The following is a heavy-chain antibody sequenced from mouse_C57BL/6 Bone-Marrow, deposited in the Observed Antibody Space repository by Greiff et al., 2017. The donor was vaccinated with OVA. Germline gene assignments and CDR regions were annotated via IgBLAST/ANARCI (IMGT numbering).Heavy chain of an antibody. D-gene: IGHD1-1*01. CDR3: ARCPITTVYWYFDV. J-gene: IGHJ1*03. V-gene: IGHV1-19*01. CDR2: INPYNGGT. Sequence: EVHLVESGPVLVKPGASVKMSCKASGYTFTDYYMNWVKQSHGKSLEWIGVINPYNGGTSYNQKFKGKATLTVDKSSSTAYMELNSLTSEDSAVYYCARCPITTVYWYFDVWGTGTTVTVSS. CDR1: GYTFTDYY.